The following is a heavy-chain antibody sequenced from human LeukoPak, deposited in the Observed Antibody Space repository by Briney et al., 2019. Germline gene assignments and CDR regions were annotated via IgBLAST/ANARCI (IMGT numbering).Heavy chain of an antibody. CDR3: AKAQGYYYDSSIVYYFDY. D-gene: IGHD3-22*01. CDR2: ISGSGGST. J-gene: IGHJ4*02. Sequence: GGTLRLSCAASGFTFSSYGMSWVRQAPGKGLEWVSAISGSGGSTYYADSVKGRFTISRDNSKNTLYLQMNSLRAEDTAVYYCAKAQGYYYDSSIVYYFDYWGQGTLVTVSS. CDR1: GFTFSSYG. V-gene: IGHV3-23*01.